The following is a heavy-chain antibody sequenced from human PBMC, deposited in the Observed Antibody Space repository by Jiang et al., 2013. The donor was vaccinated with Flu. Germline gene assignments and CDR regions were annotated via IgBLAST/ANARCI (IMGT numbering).Heavy chain of an antibody. V-gene: IGHV1-69*04. CDR1: GGTFSSYT. CDR2: IIPILGIA. J-gene: IGHJ4*02. Sequence: GAEVKKPGSSVKVSCKASGGTFSSYTISWVRQAPGQGLEWMGRIIPILGIANYAQKFQGRVTITADKSTSTAYMELSSLRSEDTAVYYCARDWRACGGDCYGDWGQGTLVTVSS. CDR3: ARDWRACGGDCYGD. D-gene: IGHD2-21*01.